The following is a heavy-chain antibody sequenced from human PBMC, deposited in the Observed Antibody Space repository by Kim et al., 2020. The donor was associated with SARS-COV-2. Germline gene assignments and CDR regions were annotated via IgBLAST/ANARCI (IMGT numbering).Heavy chain of an antibody. D-gene: IGHD6-19*01. V-gene: IGHV4-34*01. Sequence: YNPSLKSRVTISVDTSKNQFSLKLSSVTAADTAVHYCARGAGYSSGWPLLWGQGTLVTVSS. J-gene: IGHJ4*02. CDR3: ARGAGYSSGWPLL.